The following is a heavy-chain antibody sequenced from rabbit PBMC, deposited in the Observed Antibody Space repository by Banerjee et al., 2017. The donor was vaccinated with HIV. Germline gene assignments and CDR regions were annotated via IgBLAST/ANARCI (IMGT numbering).Heavy chain of an antibody. CDR1: GIDFSSYYY. Sequence: EESGGGLVKPGASLTLTCKASGIDFSSYYYMCWVRQAPGKGLEWIGCVWTGRSGNSEYATWAKGRFTISKTSSTTVTLQMSSLTAADTATYFCARDLTGVIGWNFNLWGQGTLVTVS. V-gene: IGHV1S40*01. CDR2: VWTGRSGNS. D-gene: IGHD1-1*01. J-gene: IGHJ4*01. CDR3: ARDLTGVIGWNFNL.